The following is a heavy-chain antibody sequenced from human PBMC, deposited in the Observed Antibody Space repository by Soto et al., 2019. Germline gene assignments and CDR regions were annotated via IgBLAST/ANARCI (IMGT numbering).Heavy chain of an antibody. CDR3: ARYEDSSGYYDY. Sequence: QVQLQESGPGLVKPSGTLSLTCAVSGGSISSSNWWSWVRQPPGKGLEWIGEIYHSGSTNYNPSLKSRXTIXVXKSKNQFSLKPSSVTAADTAVYYCARYEDSSGYYDYWGQGTLVTVSS. D-gene: IGHD3-22*01. J-gene: IGHJ4*02. V-gene: IGHV4-4*02. CDR2: IYHSGST. CDR1: GGSISSSNW.